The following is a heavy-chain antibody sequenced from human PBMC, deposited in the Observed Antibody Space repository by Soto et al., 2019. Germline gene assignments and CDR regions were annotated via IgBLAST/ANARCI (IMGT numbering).Heavy chain of an antibody. CDR2: IWFDGSSK. V-gene: IGHV3-33*01. J-gene: IGHJ4*02. CDR3: ARGHSCGWYPSLAY. Sequence: QVQLVESGGGVDQPGRSLRLSCAASGFTFSSYGMHWVRQAPGKGLEGVAIIWFDGSSKYYADSVKGRFTISRDNAKNALFLQMSSLRVEDTAVYYGARGHSCGWYPSLAYWGQGTLITVSS. CDR1: GFTFSSYG. D-gene: IGHD6-19*01.